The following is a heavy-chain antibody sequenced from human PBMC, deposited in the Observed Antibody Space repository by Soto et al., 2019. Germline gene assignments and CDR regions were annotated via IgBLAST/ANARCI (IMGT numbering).Heavy chain of an antibody. D-gene: IGHD2-8*01. J-gene: IGHJ4*02. CDR3: ARGYCSNGVCSYFDY. V-gene: IGHV1-69*02. CDR1: GGTFSSYT. Sequence: SVKVSCKASGGTFSSYTISWVRQAPGQGLEWMGRIIPILTISNYAQKFQGRVTITADKSTSTAYVELSSLRSDDTAVYYCARGYCSNGVCSYFDYWGQGTLVTVSS. CDR2: IIPILTIS.